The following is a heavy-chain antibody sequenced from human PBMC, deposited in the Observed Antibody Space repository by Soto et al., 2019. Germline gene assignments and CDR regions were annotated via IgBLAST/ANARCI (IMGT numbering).Heavy chain of an antibody. V-gene: IGHV3-23*01. CDR1: GFTFRNYA. CDR2: ISGSGGTT. J-gene: IGHJ4*02. D-gene: IGHD2-2*01. Sequence: EVQLLESGGGLVQPGGSLRLSCAASGFTFRNYAMSWARQAPGKGLEWVSAISGSGGTTHYADSVKGRFTISRDXSKXXXXXXXXXXXXXXTXVYYCAKDRSSTSCYAFDYWGQGSLVTVSS. CDR3: AKDRSSTSCYAFDY.